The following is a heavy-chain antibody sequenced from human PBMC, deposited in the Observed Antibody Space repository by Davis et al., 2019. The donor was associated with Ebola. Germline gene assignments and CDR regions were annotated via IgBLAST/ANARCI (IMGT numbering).Heavy chain of an antibody. CDR2: IIPIFGTA. CDR3: ARLSTRVDY. CDR1: GYTFTSYD. Sequence: SVKVSCKASGYTFTSYDINWVRQATGQGLEWMGGIIPIFGTANYAQKFQGRVTITADESASTAYMELSSLRSEDTAVYYCARLSTRVDYWGQGTLVTVSS. J-gene: IGHJ4*02. D-gene: IGHD5/OR15-5a*01. V-gene: IGHV1-69*13.